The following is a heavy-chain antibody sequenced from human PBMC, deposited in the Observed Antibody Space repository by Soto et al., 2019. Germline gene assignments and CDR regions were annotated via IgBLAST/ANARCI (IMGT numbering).Heavy chain of an antibody. CDR2: VIPGLGQA. D-gene: IGHD1-26*01. CDR1: GGIFSSYA. Sequence: QVQLVQSGAEVKRTGSSVKVSCKASGGIFSSYAISWLRQAPGQGLEWMGAVIPGLGQAYYAQALQDRVTITADESTRTAYMERSSLTSEDTAVYFCARVGGVGAPPGAAYWGQGTLGTVSS. V-gene: IGHV1-69*01. CDR3: ARVGGVGAPPGAAY. J-gene: IGHJ4*02.